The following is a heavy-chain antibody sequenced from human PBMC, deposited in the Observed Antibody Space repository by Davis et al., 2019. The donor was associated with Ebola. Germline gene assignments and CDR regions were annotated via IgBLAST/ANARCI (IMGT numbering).Heavy chain of an antibody. J-gene: IGHJ4*02. D-gene: IGHD5-12*01. CDR1: GDSVSSGG. CDR2: TYYNSKWYN. V-gene: IGHV6-1*01. CDR3: ARGWLRSGLDY. Sequence: HSQTPSLTCAISGDSVSSGGWNWIRQSPSRGLEWLGRTYYNSKWYNDYAVSVKSRITINPDTSKNQFSLQLNSVTPEDTAVYYCARGWLRSGLDYWGQGILVTVSS.